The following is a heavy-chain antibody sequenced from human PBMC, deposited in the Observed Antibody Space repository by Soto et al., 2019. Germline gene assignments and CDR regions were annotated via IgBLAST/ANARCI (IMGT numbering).Heavy chain of an antibody. V-gene: IGHV4-59*01. CDR1: GGSISSYY. CDR2: IYYSGNT. Sequence: SETLSLTCIVSGGSISSYYWNWIRQPPGKGLEWIGYIYYSGNTNYNPSLKSRVTISVDRSKNQFSLKLTSVTAVDTAVYFCARDGRLMLRGFSFYNGMDVWGLGTTVTVSS. CDR3: ARDGRLMLRGFSFYNGMDV. D-gene: IGHD3-10*01. J-gene: IGHJ6*02.